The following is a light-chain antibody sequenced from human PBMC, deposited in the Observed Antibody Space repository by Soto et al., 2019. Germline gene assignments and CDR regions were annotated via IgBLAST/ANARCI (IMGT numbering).Light chain of an antibody. CDR2: EVT. Sequence: QSALTQPASVSGSPGQSITISCTGTSSDLGGSNYVSWYQQHPGNAPKLVIYEVTNRPSGVSNRFSGSKSGNTASLTISGLQADDEADYYCSSFTSSSTVVFGGGTKVTVL. CDR3: SSFTSSSTVV. V-gene: IGLV2-14*01. J-gene: IGLJ3*02. CDR1: SSDLGGSNY.